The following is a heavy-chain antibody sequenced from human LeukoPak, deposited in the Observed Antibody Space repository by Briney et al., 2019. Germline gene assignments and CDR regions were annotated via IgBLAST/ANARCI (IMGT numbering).Heavy chain of an antibody. Sequence: PGGSLRLSCAASGFTFSSYAMSWVRQAPGKGMEWVSVVSGRGDSTNYAESVKGRFTIFRDNSKNMLYLQMSSLRAEDMALYYCAKMGDIVTTIVDFWGQGTLVTVSS. D-gene: IGHD5-12*01. V-gene: IGHV3-23*01. CDR3: AKMGDIVTTIVDF. J-gene: IGHJ4*02. CDR2: VSGRGDST. CDR1: GFTFSSYA.